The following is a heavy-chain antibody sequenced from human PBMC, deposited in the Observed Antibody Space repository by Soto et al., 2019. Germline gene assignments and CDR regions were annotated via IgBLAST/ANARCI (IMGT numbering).Heavy chain of an antibody. J-gene: IGHJ6*02. CDR3: TIFEADYYYGMDV. Sequence: VKVSCKASGYTFTSYYMHWVRQAPGQGLEWVGIINPSGGSTSYAQKFQGRVTMTRDTSTSTVYMELSSLRSEDTAVYYCTIFEADYYYGMDVWGQGTTVTVSS. CDR2: INPSGGST. D-gene: IGHD3-3*01. V-gene: IGHV1-46*01. CDR1: GYTFTSYY.